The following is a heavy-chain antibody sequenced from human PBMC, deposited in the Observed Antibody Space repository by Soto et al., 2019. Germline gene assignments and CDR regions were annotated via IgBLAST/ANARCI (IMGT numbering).Heavy chain of an antibody. CDR3: ASSNYVVSQSDY. V-gene: IGHV3-30-3*01. Sequence: QVQLVESGGGVVQPGRSLRLSCAASGFTFSSYAMHWVRQAPGKGLEWVAVISYDGSNKYYADSVKGRFTISRDNYKNTLYLQMNSLRAEDTAVYYCASSNYVVSQSDYWGQGTLVTVSS. CDR2: ISYDGSNK. D-gene: IGHD4-4*01. CDR1: GFTFSSYA. J-gene: IGHJ4*02.